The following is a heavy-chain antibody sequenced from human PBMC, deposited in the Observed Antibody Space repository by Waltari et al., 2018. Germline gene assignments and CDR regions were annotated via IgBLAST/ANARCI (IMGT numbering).Heavy chain of an antibody. CDR1: GFTFSSYG. D-gene: IGHD2-2*01. CDR3: AKDRDIVVVPAATYYYYYGMDV. Sequence: QVQLVESGGGVVQPGGSLRLSCAASGFTFSSYGMHWVRQAPGKGLEWVAFIRYDGSNKYYADSVKGRFTISRDNSKNTLYLQMNSLRAEDTAVYYCAKDRDIVVVPAATYYYYYGMDVWGQGTTVTVSS. V-gene: IGHV3-30*02. CDR2: IRYDGSNK. J-gene: IGHJ6*02.